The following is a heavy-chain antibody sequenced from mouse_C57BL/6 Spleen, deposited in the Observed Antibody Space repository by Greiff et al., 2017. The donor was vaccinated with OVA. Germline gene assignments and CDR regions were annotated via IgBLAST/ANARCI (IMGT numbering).Heavy chain of an antibody. Sequence: QVQLQQSGAELVRPGASVTLSCKASGYTFTDYEMHWVKQTPVNGLEWIGAIDPESGGTAYNQKFKGKATLTADKSSSTAYMELHSLTSEDSAVYYCTGDYGSRRGFAYWGQGTLVTVSA. J-gene: IGHJ3*01. CDR1: GYTFTDYE. CDR2: IDPESGGT. D-gene: IGHD1-1*01. CDR3: TGDYGSRRGFAY. V-gene: IGHV1-15*01.